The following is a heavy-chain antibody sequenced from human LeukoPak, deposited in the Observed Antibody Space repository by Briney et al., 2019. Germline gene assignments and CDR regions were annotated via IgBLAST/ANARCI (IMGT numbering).Heavy chain of an antibody. CDR2: MKEAGSEI. V-gene: IGHV3-7*03. D-gene: IGHD5-12*01. CDR1: GFSFGGYW. Sequence: GGSLRLSCAASGFSFGGYWMSWIRQAPGKGLEWVASMKEAGSEIHHVDSVKGRFIISRDNAKNSLYLQMNTLRAEDTAVYYCARGGYSRHDYWGQGILVTVSS. CDR3: ARGGYSRHDY. J-gene: IGHJ4*02.